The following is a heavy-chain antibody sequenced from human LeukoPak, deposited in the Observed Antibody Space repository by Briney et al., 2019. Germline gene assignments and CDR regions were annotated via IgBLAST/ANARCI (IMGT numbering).Heavy chain of an antibody. CDR1: GFTVSLND. V-gene: IGHV3-53*01. CDR3: ARVDK. Sequence: GGSLRLSCAVSGFTVSLNDMTWVRQAPGKGLECVSVISRDDTIFYADSVKGRFPISRDNSKNTLYLQMNSLRADDTAVYYCARVDKWGQGTLVTVSS. CDR2: ISRDDTI. D-gene: IGHD3-22*01. J-gene: IGHJ4*02.